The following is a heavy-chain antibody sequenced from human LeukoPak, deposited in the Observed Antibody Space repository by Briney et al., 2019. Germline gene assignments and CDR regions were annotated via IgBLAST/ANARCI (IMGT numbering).Heavy chain of an antibody. J-gene: IGHJ3*02. Sequence: PSETLFLTCAVYGGSFSGYYWSWIRQPPGKGLEWIGEINHSGSTNYNPSLKSRVTISVDTSKNQFSLKLSSVTAADTAVYYCARVPMAKAFDIWGQGTMVTVSS. CDR1: GGSFSGYY. CDR3: ARVPMAKAFDI. D-gene: IGHD5-24*01. V-gene: IGHV4-34*01. CDR2: INHSGST.